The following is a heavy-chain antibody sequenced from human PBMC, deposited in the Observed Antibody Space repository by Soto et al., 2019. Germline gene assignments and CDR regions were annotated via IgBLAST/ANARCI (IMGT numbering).Heavy chain of an antibody. J-gene: IGHJ5*02. CDR2: INPNSGGT. V-gene: IGHV1-2*04. D-gene: IGHD5-18*01. CDR1: GYTFTDYY. CDR3: ARDLGTAMATNWFDP. Sequence: ASGKVSCEASGYTFTDYYMHWVRQAPGQGLEWMGWINPNSGGTNYAQKFQGWVTMTRDTSISTDYMELSRLRSDDTAVYYCARDLGTAMATNWFDPWGQGTLVTVSS.